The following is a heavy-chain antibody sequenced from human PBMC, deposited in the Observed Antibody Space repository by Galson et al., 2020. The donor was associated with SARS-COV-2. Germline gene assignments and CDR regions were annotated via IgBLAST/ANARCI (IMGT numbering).Heavy chain of an antibody. J-gene: IGHJ4*02. D-gene: IGHD3-22*01. V-gene: IGHV4-34*01. CDR2: VNYDGTT. CDR3: ARGCGRPRTSFYDSSGYNVLDN. CDR1: GGSFRDYS. Sequence: SETLSLTCAVYGGSFRDYSWNWIRQSPRKGLEWIGEVNYDGTTKSNPSLKSRVTMSVATSKNQFSLRVNSVTAADTAVYYCARGCGRPRTSFYDSSGYNVLDNWGQGTSVTISS.